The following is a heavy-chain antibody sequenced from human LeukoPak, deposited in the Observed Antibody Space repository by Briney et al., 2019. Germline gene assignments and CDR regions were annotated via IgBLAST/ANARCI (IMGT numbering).Heavy chain of an antibody. CDR2: ILHTGRT. J-gene: IGHJ4*02. V-gene: IGHV4-4*02. CDR1: GGSFGSSNW. CDR3: ATSSTWWDF. D-gene: IGHD6-13*01. Sequence: PSETLSLTCAVSGGSFGSSNWWSWVRQPPGKGLEWIGEILHTGRTNYNPSLKSRVTISVDKSKSQFSLKLSSVTAADTAVYYCATSSTWWDFWGQGTLVTVSS.